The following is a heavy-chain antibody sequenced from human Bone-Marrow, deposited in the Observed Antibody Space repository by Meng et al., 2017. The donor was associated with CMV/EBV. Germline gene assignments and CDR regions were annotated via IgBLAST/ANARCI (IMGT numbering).Heavy chain of an antibody. CDR2: INPNSGGT. J-gene: IGHJ5*02. D-gene: IGHD1-26*01. Sequence: SGYTFTGYYMHWVRQAPGQGLEWMGWINPNSGGTNYAQKFQGRVTMTRDTSISTAYMELSRLRSDDTAVYYCAREESSGSYGEDWFDPWGQGTLVTVSS. V-gene: IGHV1-2*02. CDR1: GYTFTGYY. CDR3: AREESSGSYGEDWFDP.